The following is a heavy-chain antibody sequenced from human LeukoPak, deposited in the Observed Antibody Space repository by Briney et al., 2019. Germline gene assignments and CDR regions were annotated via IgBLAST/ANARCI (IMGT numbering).Heavy chain of an antibody. V-gene: IGHV4-39*07. J-gene: IGHJ5*02. CDR3: ARETTVTAVFDP. CDR1: GGSISSSIYY. Sequence: PSETLSLTCTVSGGSISSSIYYWGWIRQPPGKGLEWIGSIYYSGGTYYNPSLKSRVTISVDTSKNQFSLKLSSVTAADTAVYYCARETTVTAVFDPWGQGTLVTVSS. D-gene: IGHD4-17*01. CDR2: IYYSGGT.